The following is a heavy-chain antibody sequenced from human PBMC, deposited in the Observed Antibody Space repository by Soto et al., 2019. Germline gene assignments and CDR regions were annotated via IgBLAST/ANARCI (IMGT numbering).Heavy chain of an antibody. J-gene: IGHJ6*02. D-gene: IGHD6-19*01. V-gene: IGHV3-30*18. CDR3: AKDRGGYSSGWYSYYYYYGMDV. Sequence: GGSLRLSCAASGFTFSSYGMHWVRQAPGKGLEWVAVISYDVSNKYYADSVKGRFTISRDNSKNTLYLQMNSLRAEDTAVYYCAKDRGGYSSGWYSYYYYYGMDVWGQGTRVTVSS. CDR1: GFTFSSYG. CDR2: ISYDVSNK.